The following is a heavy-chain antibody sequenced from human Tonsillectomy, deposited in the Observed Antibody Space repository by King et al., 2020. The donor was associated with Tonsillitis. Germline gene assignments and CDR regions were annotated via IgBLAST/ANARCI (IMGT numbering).Heavy chain of an antibody. V-gene: IGHV3-30*18. CDR1: GFTFSSYG. J-gene: IGHJ4*02. D-gene: IGHD2-21*01. CDR3: AKVCGGDCYPAGIDY. Sequence: VQLVESGGGVVQPGRSLRLSCAASGFTFSSYGMHWVRQAPGKGLEWVAVISYDGSNKYYADSVKGRFTISRDNSKNTLYLQMNSLRAEDTAVYYCAKVCGGDCYPAGIDYWGQGTLVTVSS. CDR2: ISYDGSNK.